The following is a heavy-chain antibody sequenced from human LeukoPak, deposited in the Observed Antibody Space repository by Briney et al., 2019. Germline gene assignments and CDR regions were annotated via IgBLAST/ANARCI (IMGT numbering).Heavy chain of an antibody. CDR3: ARVPPHCSGGRCYLELDYYYGMDV. Sequence: GGSLRLSCAASGLTFSTYAMHWVRQAPGKGLEWVAVISSDGSNKCYADSVKGRFTISRDNSKNTLYLQMNSLRGGDTAVYYCARVPPHCSGGRCYLELDYYYGMDVWGQGTTVTVSS. D-gene: IGHD2-15*01. CDR1: GLTFSTYA. V-gene: IGHV3-30-3*01. J-gene: IGHJ6*02. CDR2: ISSDGSNK.